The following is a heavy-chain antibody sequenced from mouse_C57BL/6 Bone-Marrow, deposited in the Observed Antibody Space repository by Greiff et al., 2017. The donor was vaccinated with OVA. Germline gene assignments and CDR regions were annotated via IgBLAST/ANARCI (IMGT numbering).Heavy chain of an antibody. CDR2: IYPRSGNT. CDR1: GYTFTSYG. D-gene: IGHD2-2*01. V-gene: IGHV1-81*01. J-gene: IGHJ4*01. Sequence: VQLQQSGAELARPGASVKLSCKASGYTFTSYGISWVKQRTGQGLEWIGEIYPRSGNTYYNEKFKGKATLTADKSSSTAYVELRSLTSEDSAVYFCAIFWLPYYYAMDYWGQGTSVTVSS. CDR3: AIFWLPYYYAMDY.